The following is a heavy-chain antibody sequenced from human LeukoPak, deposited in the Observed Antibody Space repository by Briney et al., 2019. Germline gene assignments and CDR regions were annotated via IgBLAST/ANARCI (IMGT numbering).Heavy chain of an antibody. J-gene: IGHJ4*02. V-gene: IGHV4-39*07. CDR3: ARVGSAMIAEWGIDY. D-gene: IGHD2-21*01. CDR1: GGSISSSSYY. CDR2: IYYSGST. Sequence: SETLSLTCTVSGGSISSSSYYWGWIRQPPGKGLEWIGSIYYSGSTYYNPSLKSRVTISVDTSKNQFSLKLSSVTAADTAVYYCARVGSAMIAEWGIDYWGQGTLVTVSS.